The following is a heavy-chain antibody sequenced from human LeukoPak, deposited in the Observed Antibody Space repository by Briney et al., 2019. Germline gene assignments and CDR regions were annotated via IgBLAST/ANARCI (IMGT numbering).Heavy chain of an antibody. D-gene: IGHD3-3*01. Sequence: SQTLSLTCTVSGGSISSGGYYWSWIRQHPGKGLKWIGYIYYSGSTYYNPSLKSRVTISVDTSKNQFSLKLSSVTAADTAVYYCARDRIGNDFWSGLTPGAFDIWGQGTMVTVSS. J-gene: IGHJ3*02. CDR1: GGSISSGGYY. CDR2: IYYSGST. V-gene: IGHV4-31*03. CDR3: ARDRIGNDFWSGLTPGAFDI.